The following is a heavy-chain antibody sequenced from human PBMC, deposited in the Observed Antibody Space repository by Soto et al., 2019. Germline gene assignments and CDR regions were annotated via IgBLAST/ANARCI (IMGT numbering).Heavy chain of an antibody. CDR1: GFTFSSDA. Sequence: QVQLVESGGGVVQPGRSLRLSCAASGFTFSSDAMHWVRQAPGKGLEWVAVISYDGSNKYYADSVKGRFTISRDNSKNTLYLQMNSLRAEDTAVYYCARDREQLAGRKLFDYWGQGTLVTVSS. CDR3: ARDREQLAGRKLFDY. CDR2: ISYDGSNK. D-gene: IGHD6-6*01. J-gene: IGHJ4*02. V-gene: IGHV3-30-3*01.